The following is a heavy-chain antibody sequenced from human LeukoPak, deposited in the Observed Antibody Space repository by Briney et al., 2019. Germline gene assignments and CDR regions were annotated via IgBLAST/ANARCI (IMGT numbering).Heavy chain of an antibody. Sequence: GGSLRLSCAVSGFTFSGHWMFWVRQAPGKGLEWVSSTNSDGSSRGYTDSVKGRFTVSRDNAKNTLYLQMNSLRAEDTAVYYCAIGEDTMVRGVNWFDPWGQGTLVTVSS. J-gene: IGHJ5*02. D-gene: IGHD3-10*01. CDR3: AIGEDTMVRGVNWFDP. CDR1: GFTFSGHW. CDR2: TNSDGSSR. V-gene: IGHV3-74*01.